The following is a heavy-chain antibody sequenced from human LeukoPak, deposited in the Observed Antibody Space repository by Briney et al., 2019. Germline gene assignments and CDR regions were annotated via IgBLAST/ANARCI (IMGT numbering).Heavy chain of an antibody. V-gene: IGHV3-21*01. Sequence: AGESLRLSCAASGFTFSSYSMNWVRQAPGKGLEWVSSISSSSSYIYYADSVKGRFTISRDNAKNSLYLQMNSLRAEDTAVYYCARGVFSSFDYWGQGTLVTVSS. D-gene: IGHD6-13*01. CDR3: ARGVFSSFDY. J-gene: IGHJ4*02. CDR2: ISSSSSYI. CDR1: GFTFSSYS.